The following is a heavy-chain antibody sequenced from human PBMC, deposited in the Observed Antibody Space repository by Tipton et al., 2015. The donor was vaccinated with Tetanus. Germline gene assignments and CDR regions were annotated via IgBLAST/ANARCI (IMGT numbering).Heavy chain of an antibody. D-gene: IGHD3-16*01. CDR3: ARDSRVLGPWFY. J-gene: IGHJ4*02. Sequence: SLRLSCAASGFTVSSNYMSWVRQAPGKGLEWVSVIYSGGSTYYADSVKGRFTISRDNSKNTLYLQMNSLRAADTAVYYCARDSRVLGPWFYWGQGTLVTVSS. CDR2: IYSGGST. V-gene: IGHV3-53*01. CDR1: GFTVSSNY.